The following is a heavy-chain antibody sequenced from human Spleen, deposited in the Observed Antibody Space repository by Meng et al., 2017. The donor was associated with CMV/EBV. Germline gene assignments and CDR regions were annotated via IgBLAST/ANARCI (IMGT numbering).Heavy chain of an antibody. CDR3: ARGYSGSRTFDY. Sequence: ASVKVSCKASGYTFTGHYLHWVRQAPGQGLQWVGWINPNSGGTYYAQNFQGRVTMTRDTSTSTAYMELRSLRSDDTAVYYCARGYSGSRTFDYWGQGTLVTVSS. J-gene: IGHJ4*02. D-gene: IGHD1-26*01. CDR1: GYTFTGHY. V-gene: IGHV1-2*02. CDR2: INPNSGGT.